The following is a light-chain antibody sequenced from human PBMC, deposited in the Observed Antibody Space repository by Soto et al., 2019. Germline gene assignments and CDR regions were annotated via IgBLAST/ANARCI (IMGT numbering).Light chain of an antibody. CDR1: QRINSE. V-gene: IGKV3-15*01. J-gene: IGKJ2*01. CDR3: QHGQNWPIT. Sequence: EIVMTQSPATLSLSPGERAALSCRASQRINSELAWYQQKPGQPPRLLIYGASTRTTGVPARFTGSESGSEFTLTISALQSEDFGVCYCQHGQNWPITFGQGTRLEI. CDR2: GAS.